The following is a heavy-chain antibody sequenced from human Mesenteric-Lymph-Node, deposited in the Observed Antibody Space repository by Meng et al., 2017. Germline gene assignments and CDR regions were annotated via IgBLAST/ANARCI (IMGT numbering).Heavy chain of an antibody. Sequence: GESLKISCAASGFIFSDYYMSWIRQAPGKGLEWVSVIYSGGTTNYADSVKGRFSISRDNSKNTLYLHMNSLRVEDTAIYYCASRIVQGSWGQGTLVTVSS. CDR1: GFIFSDYY. CDR3: ASRIVQGS. J-gene: IGHJ4*02. D-gene: IGHD1-26*01. V-gene: IGHV3-66*02. CDR2: IYSGGTT.